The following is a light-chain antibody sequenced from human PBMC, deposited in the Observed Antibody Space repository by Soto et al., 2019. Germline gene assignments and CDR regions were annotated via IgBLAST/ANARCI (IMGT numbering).Light chain of an antibody. CDR2: DAS. CDR3: QQRGNWPRT. V-gene: IGKV3-11*01. Sequence: EIVLTQSPATMSLSPGESAALSCRASQSVSSYLAWYQQKPGQAPRLLIYDASKRATGIPARFRGSGSGTDFTLTISSLEPEDFAVYYCQQRGNWPRTVGQGTKLEIK. J-gene: IGKJ2*01. CDR1: QSVSSY.